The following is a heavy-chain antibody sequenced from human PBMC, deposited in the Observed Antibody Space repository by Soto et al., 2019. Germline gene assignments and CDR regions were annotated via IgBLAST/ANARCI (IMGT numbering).Heavy chain of an antibody. CDR1: GYTFTSYY. CDR3: AAVAAAVREWFDP. J-gene: IGHJ5*02. D-gene: IGHD6-13*01. CDR2: INPSGGST. V-gene: IGHV1-46*01. Sequence: ASVKVSCKASGYTFTSYYMHCVRQAPGQGLEWMGIINPSGGSTSYAQKFQGRVTMTRDTSTSTVYMELSSLRSEDTAVYYCAAVAAAVREWFDPWGQGTLVTVSS.